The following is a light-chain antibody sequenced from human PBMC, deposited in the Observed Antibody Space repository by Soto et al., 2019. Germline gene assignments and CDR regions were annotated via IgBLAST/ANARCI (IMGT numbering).Light chain of an antibody. V-gene: IGKV2-28*01. CDR1: QSLLHSNGNNY. CDR2: LGS. Sequence: DMVMTQSPLSLPVTPGESASISCRSSQSLLHSNGNNYLEWYLQKPGQSLQLLIYLGSNRASGVPDRFSGSGSGTDFTLKISRVEAEDVGIYYCMQTLQTPWTFGQGTKVDIK. J-gene: IGKJ1*01. CDR3: MQTLQTPWT.